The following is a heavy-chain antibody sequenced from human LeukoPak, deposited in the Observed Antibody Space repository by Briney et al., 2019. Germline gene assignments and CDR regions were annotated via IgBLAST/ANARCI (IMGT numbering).Heavy chain of an antibody. D-gene: IGHD3-3*01. Sequence: SETLSLTCTVSGTSITGYYWSWIRQSPGKGLEWLGYIYYTGSTNYTPSLKSRVTITVDTSKNQFSLKLTSVTAADAAMYYCACLGGDYWSGTSRCWGRGTLVTVSS. J-gene: IGHJ4*02. CDR2: IYYTGST. CDR3: ACLGGDYWSGTSRC. CDR1: GTSITGYY. V-gene: IGHV4-59*12.